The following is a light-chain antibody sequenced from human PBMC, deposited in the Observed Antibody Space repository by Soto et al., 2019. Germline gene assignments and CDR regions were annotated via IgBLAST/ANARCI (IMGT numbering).Light chain of an antibody. CDR1: SSDVGGYNY. CDR2: EVS. Sequence: QSVLTQPASVSGSPGQSITISCTGTSSDVGGYNYVSWYQQHPGKAPKLMIYEVSNRPSGVSNRFSVSKSGNTASLTISALQAEDEADYYCSSYTSSSTLVFGGGTKVTVL. CDR3: SSYTSSSTLV. V-gene: IGLV2-14*01. J-gene: IGLJ2*01.